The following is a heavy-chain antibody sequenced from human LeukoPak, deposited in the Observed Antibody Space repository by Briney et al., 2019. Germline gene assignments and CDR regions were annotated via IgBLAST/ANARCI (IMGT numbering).Heavy chain of an antibody. V-gene: IGHV1-2*02. CDR1: GYTFTGYY. D-gene: IGHD1-7*01. CDR2: INPNSGGT. Sequence: ASVKVSCKASGYTFTGYYMHWVRQAPGQGLEWMGWINPNSGGTNYVQKFQGRVTMTRDTSISTAYMELSRLRSDDTAVYYCASITGTPGTAFDIWGQGTMVTVSS. CDR3: ASITGTPGTAFDI. J-gene: IGHJ3*02.